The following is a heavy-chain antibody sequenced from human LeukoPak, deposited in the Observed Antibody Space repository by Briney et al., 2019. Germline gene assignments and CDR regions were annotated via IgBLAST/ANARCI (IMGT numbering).Heavy chain of an antibody. J-gene: IGHJ6*03. Sequence: ASVKVSCKASGYTFTGHYMHWLRQAPGQGLEWMGWISPNTGDTDYAQRFQGRVTMTRDPAIGTAYMELNNLRSDDTAVYYCARTAIAAAGPAYQYQYMDVWGKGTTVTVSS. CDR1: GYTFTGHY. V-gene: IGHV1-2*02. CDR3: ARTAIAAAGPAYQYQYMDV. D-gene: IGHD6-13*01. CDR2: ISPNTGDT.